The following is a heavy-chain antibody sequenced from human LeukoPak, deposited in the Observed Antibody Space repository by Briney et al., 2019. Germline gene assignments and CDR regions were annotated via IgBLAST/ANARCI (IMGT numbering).Heavy chain of an antibody. CDR3: ARGVPYDSWSGPHYSDY. CDR2: IKQDGSQE. D-gene: IGHD3-3*01. Sequence: PGGSLRLSCAASSFTLSTYWMSWVRQAPGKGLEWVAHIKQDGSQEYYVDSVKGRFTISRDSAKNSLYLQMNSLRAEDTAVYYCARGVPYDSWSGPHYSDYWGQGTLVTVSS. V-gene: IGHV3-7*01. CDR1: SFTLSTYW. J-gene: IGHJ4*02.